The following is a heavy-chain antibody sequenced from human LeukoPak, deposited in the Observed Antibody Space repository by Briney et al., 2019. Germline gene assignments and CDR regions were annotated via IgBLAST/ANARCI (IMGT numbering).Heavy chain of an antibody. CDR3: ARDDLHCSGGSCLDY. CDR2: INPNSGGT. D-gene: IGHD2-15*01. CDR1: GYTFTGYY. Sequence: ASVKVSCKASGYTFTGYYMHWVRQAPGQGLEWMGWINPNSGGTNYAQKFQGRVTMTRDMSTSTVYMELSSLRSEDTAVYYCARDDLHCSGGSCLDYWGQGTLVTVSS. V-gene: IGHV1-2*02. J-gene: IGHJ4*02.